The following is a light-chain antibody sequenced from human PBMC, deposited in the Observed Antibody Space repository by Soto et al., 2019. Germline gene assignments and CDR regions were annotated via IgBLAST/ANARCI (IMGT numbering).Light chain of an antibody. CDR2: GAS. V-gene: IGKV3-15*01. J-gene: IGKJ1*01. Sequence: EIVMTQSPATLSVSPGERATLSCRASQSVSSNLAWYQLKPGQAPRLLIHGASTRATGIPARFSGSGSGTEFTLTISSLQSEDFAVYSCQQYNNWPPWTLGQGTKVDIK. CDR3: QQYNNWPPWT. CDR1: QSVSSN.